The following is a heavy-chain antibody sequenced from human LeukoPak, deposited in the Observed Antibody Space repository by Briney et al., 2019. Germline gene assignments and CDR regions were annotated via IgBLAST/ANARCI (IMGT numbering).Heavy chain of an antibody. V-gene: IGHV3-23*01. CDR1: GFTFNNYA. CDR3: AKDRQYSYGYPVYFEY. CDR2: ISGSGGST. D-gene: IGHD5-18*01. Sequence: GGSLRLSCAASGFTFNNYAMSWVRQAPGKGLEWVSAISGSGGSTFYADSGKGRFTISRDNSKNTLYLQMNSLRAEDTAVYYCAKDRQYSYGYPVYFEYWGQGTLVTVSS. J-gene: IGHJ4*02.